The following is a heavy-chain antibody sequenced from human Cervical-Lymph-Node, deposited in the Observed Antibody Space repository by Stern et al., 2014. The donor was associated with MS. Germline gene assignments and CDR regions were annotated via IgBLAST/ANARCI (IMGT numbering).Heavy chain of an antibody. Sequence: QVQLVESAPGLVKPSETLSLTCTASGGSISSYYWSWIRQPPGKGLEWIGYIYYSGSTNYNPSLKSRVTISVDTSKNQFSLKLSSVTAADTAVYYCARERYFDWLSRAFDIWGQGTMVTVSS. CDR2: IYYSGST. CDR1: GGSISSYY. V-gene: IGHV4-59*01. CDR3: ARERYFDWLSRAFDI. D-gene: IGHD3-9*01. J-gene: IGHJ3*02.